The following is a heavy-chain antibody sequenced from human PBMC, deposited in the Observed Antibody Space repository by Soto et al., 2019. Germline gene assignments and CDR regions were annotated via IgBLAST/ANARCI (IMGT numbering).Heavy chain of an antibody. D-gene: IGHD3-22*01. Sequence: SEILSLTCAFSGGSISSGGYSLSWIRQPPGKGLEWIGYIYHSGSTYYNPSLKSRVTISVDRSKNQFSLKLSSVTAADTAVYYCARAADYDSTFDYWGQGTLVTVSS. CDR2: IYHSGST. CDR1: GGSISSGGYS. J-gene: IGHJ4*02. V-gene: IGHV4-30-2*01. CDR3: ARAADYDSTFDY.